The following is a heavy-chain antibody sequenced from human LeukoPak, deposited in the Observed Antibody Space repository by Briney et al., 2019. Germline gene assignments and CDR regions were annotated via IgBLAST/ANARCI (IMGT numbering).Heavy chain of an antibody. CDR2: IYYNGHT. V-gene: IGHV4-59*01. J-gene: IGHJ3*02. CDR1: GDSMSSYY. CDR3: ARFSPRFCSGISCYIGAFNI. D-gene: IGHD2-2*02. Sequence: SETLSLTCTVSGDSMSSYYWSWIRQPPGKGLEWSGYIYYNGHTNYNPSLKSRVTISVDTSKNQFSLKMRSVTAADTAVYYCARFSPRFCSGISCYIGAFNIWGQGTMVTVSS.